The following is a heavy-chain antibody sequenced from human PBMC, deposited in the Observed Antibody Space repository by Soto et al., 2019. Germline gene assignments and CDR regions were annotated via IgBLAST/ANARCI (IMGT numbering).Heavy chain of an antibody. J-gene: IGHJ3*02. D-gene: IGHD3-3*01. V-gene: IGHV1-58*02. CDR1: GFTFTSSA. CDR2: IVVGSGNT. Sequence: ASVKVSCTASGFTFTSSAMQWVRQARGQRLEWIGWIVVGSGNTNYAQKFQERVTITRDMSTSTAYMELSSLRSEDTAVYYCAAKRFLEWYPGAFDIWGQGTMVTVSS. CDR3: AAKRFLEWYPGAFDI.